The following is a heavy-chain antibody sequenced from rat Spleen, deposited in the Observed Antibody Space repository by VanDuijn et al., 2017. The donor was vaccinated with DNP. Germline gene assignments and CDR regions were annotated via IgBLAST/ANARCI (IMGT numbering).Heavy chain of an antibody. J-gene: IGHJ2*01. Sequence: QVQLKESGPGLVQPSQTLSLTCTVSGFSLTSNGVSWVRQPPGKGLEWIAAISSGGSTYYNSALKSRLSISRDTSKSQVFLKMNSLQTEDTAIYFCTREVIIRGFFDYWGQGVMVTVSS. D-gene: IGHD4-3*01. CDR1: GFSLTSNG. CDR2: ISSGGST. V-gene: IGHV2S12*01. CDR3: TREVIIRGFFDY.